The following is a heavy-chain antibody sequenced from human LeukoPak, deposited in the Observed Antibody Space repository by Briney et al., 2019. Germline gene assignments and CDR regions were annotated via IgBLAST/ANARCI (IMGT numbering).Heavy chain of an antibody. Sequence: EGSLRLSCAASGFTFSGSAMHWVRQASGKGLEWVGRIRSKANSYATAYATSVKGRFTISRDDSKNTAYLQMNSLKTEDTAVYYCTRRPGDYGDYPLDWFDPWGQGTLVTVSS. CDR3: TRRPGDYGDYPLDWFDP. D-gene: IGHD4-17*01. J-gene: IGHJ5*02. V-gene: IGHV3-73*01. CDR1: GFTFSGSA. CDR2: IRSKANSYAT.